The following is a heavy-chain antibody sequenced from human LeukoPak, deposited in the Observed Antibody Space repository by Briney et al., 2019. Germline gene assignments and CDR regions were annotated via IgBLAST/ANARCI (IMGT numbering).Heavy chain of an antibody. CDR3: ARDFGRYYFDY. J-gene: IGHJ4*02. V-gene: IGHV3-74*01. Sequence: GGSLRLSCAASGFTFSSYWMHWVRQAPGKGLVWVSRINSDGSSTSYADSVKGRFTISRDNAKNSLYLQMNSLRAEDTAVYYCARDFGRYYFDYWGQGTLVTVSS. CDR1: GFTFSSYW. D-gene: IGHD3-10*01. CDR2: INSDGSST.